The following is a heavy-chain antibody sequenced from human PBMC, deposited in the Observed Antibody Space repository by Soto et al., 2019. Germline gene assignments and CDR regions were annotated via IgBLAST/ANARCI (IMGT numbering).Heavy chain of an antibody. CDR2: INPRSGAT. V-gene: IGHV1-46*01. Sequence: QVQLVQSGAEVKKPGASVNVSCKASGNTFTRFYIHWVRQAPGQGLEWMGIINPRSGATTYAEKFQGRITVTRDTSTSTVYMELTSLRYEDTAIYYCARVALSGGGWLDPWGQGTLVTVSS. J-gene: IGHJ5*02. D-gene: IGHD1-26*01. CDR1: GNTFTRFY. CDR3: ARVALSGGGWLDP.